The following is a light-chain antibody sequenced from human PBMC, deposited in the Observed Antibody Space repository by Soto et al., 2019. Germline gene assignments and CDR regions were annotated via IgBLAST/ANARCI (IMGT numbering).Light chain of an antibody. CDR1: MRDDGAYNL. CDR2: EVR. Sequence: QSVLTQPASVSGSAGQSITISCSGTMRDDGAYNLVSWYQQHPGTAPKLIIYEVRNRPSGISSRFSGSRSGNTGSLNISGLQSEDEGDYYFSAYTARSTLGFGGGTQLTVL. V-gene: IGLV2-14*01. J-gene: IGLJ2*01. CDR3: SAYTARSTLG.